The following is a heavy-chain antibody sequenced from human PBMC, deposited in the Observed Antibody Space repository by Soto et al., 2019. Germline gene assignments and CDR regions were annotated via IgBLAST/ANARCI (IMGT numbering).Heavy chain of an antibody. CDR2: INHSGST. D-gene: IGHD3-22*01. CDR3: ATVDYYDSSGYHDY. V-gene: IGHV4-34*01. CDR1: GGSSSGYY. J-gene: IGHJ4*02. Sequence: PAETLSLTCAVYGGSSSGYYWNWIRQPPGKGLEWIGEINHSGSTNYNPSLKSRVTISVDTSKNQFSLKLSSVTAADTAVYYCATVDYYDSSGYHDYWGQGTLVTVSS.